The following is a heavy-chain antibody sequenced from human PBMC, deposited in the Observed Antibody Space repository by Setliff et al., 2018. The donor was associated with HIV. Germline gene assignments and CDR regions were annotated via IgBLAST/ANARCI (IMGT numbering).Heavy chain of an antibody. J-gene: IGHJ4*02. V-gene: IGHV4-39*07. CDR1: GDSIGITNYY. CDR3: ARDWGGPLDY. Sequence: SETLSLTCIASGDSIGITNYYWGWIRQPPGRGLEWVGSIYTSGSTNYNPSLKSRVTISVDTSKNQFSLKLSSVTAADTAVYYCARDWGGPLDYWGQGTLVTVSS. D-gene: IGHD7-27*01. CDR2: IYTSGST.